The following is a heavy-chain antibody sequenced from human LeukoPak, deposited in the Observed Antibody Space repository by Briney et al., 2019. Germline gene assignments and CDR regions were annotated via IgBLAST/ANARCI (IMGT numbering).Heavy chain of an antibody. J-gene: IGHJ3*02. CDR3: ARESYNCSSTSCYGVGAFDI. CDR2: ISSSRSYI. CDR1: GFTFSSYS. Sequence: GGSLRLSCAASGFTFSSYSMNWVRQAPGKGLEWVSSISSSRSYIYYADSVKGRFTISRDNAKNSLYLQMNSLRAEDTAVYYCARESYNCSSTSCYGVGAFDIWGQGTMVTVSS. V-gene: IGHV3-21*01. D-gene: IGHD2-2*01.